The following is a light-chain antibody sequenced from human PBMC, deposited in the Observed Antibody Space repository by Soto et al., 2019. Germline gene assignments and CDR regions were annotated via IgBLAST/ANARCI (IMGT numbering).Light chain of an antibody. Sequence: QSALTQPASVSGSPGQSITISCTGTSSDVGSYNYVSWYQQHPGKAPKVMIYDVSNRPPGVSNRFSGSKSGNTASQTISGLQAEDEAEYYCSSYTSSSTLYVFGTGTNSPS. V-gene: IGLV2-14*01. CDR1: SSDVGSYNY. J-gene: IGLJ1*01. CDR2: DVS. CDR3: SSYTSSSTLYV.